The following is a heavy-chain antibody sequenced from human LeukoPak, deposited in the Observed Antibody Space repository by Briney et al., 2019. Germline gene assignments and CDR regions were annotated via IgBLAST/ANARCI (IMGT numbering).Heavy chain of an antibody. D-gene: IGHD3-22*01. V-gene: IGHV3-30*14. J-gene: IGHJ3*02. CDR2: ISYDGTNK. Sequence: GRSLRLSCAASGFTFTNYALHWVRQAPGKGLEWVAVISYDGTNKYYADSVKGRFTISRDNSRNTLYLQMSSLRAEDTAVYYCVKNYYDSSGRTPGAFDIWGQGTMVTVSS. CDR3: VKNYYDSSGRTPGAFDI. CDR1: GFTFTNYA.